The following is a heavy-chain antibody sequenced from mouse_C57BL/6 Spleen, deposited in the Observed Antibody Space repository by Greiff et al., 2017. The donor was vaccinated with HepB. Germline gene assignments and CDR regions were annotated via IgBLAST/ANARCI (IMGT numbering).Heavy chain of an antibody. D-gene: IGHD2-12*01. CDR2: ISSGSSTI. CDR3: ARGGYSSGMNY. V-gene: IGHV5-17*01. CDR1: GFTFSDYG. J-gene: IGHJ4*01. Sequence: EVHLVESGGGLVKPGGSLKLSCAASGFTFSDYGMHWVRQAPEKGLEWVAYISSGSSTIYYADTVKGRFTISRDNAQNTLFLQMTSLRSEDTAMYYCARGGYSSGMNYWGKGTSVTVSS.